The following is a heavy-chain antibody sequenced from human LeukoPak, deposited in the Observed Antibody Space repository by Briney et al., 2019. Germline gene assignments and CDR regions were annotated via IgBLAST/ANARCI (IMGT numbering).Heavy chain of an antibody. J-gene: IGHJ6*03. CDR1: GGSISSYY. V-gene: IGHV4-59*01. D-gene: IGHD6-13*01. CDR3: ARDTDAAAGSYYYYYMDV. CDR2: IYYSGST. Sequence: PSETLSLTCTVSGGSISSYYWSWIRQPPGKGLEWMGYIYYSGSTNYNPSLKSRVTISVDTSKNQFSLKLSSVTAADTAVYYCARDTDAAAGSYYYYYMDVWGKGTTVTVSS.